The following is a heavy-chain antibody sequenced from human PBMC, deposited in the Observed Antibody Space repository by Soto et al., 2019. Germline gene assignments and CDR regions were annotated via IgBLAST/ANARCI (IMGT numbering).Heavy chain of an antibody. V-gene: IGHV4-30-4*01. J-gene: IGHJ6*02. Sequence: TLSLTCTVSGGSISSGDYYWSWIRQPPGKGLEWIGYIYYSGTTYYNPSLKSRVTISVDTSKNQFSLKVSSVTAADTAVYYCARALIQLWPHYYYGMDVWGQGTTVNVSS. CDR3: ARALIQLWPHYYYGMDV. CDR2: IYYSGTT. D-gene: IGHD5-18*01. CDR1: GGSISSGDYY.